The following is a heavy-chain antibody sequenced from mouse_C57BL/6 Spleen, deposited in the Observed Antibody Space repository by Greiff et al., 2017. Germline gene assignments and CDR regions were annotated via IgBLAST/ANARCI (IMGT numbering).Heavy chain of an antibody. CDR1: GFTFSSYA. J-gene: IGHJ2*01. CDR2: ISDGGSYT. CDR3: ARTGGYGNFYFDY. V-gene: IGHV5-4*03. D-gene: IGHD2-1*01. Sequence: DVMLVESGGGLVKPGGSLKLSCAASGFTFSSYAMSWVRQTPEKRLEWVATISDGGSYTYYPDNVKGRFTISRDNAKNNLYLQMSHLKSEDTAMYYCARTGGYGNFYFDYWGQGTTLTVSS.